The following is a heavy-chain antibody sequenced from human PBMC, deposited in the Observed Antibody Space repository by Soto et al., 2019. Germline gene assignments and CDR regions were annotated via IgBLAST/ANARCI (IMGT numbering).Heavy chain of an antibody. CDR1: DGSISSSSYY. D-gene: IGHD3-3*02. CDR2: IYYSGST. V-gene: IGHV4-39*01. Sequence: PSETLSLTCTVSDGSISSSSYYWGWIRQPPGKGLERIGSIYYSGSTYYNPSLKSRVTISVDTSKNQFSLKLSSVTAADTAVYYCASPKIAFYNWFDPWGQGTLVTVSS. CDR3: ASPKIAFYNWFDP. J-gene: IGHJ5*02.